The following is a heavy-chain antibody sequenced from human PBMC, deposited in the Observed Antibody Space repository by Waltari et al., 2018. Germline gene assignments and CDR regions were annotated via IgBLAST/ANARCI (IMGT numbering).Heavy chain of an antibody. J-gene: IGHJ4*02. CDR1: GYSISGGYY. CDR2: IYHSGNT. D-gene: IGHD5-12*01. Sequence: QVQLQESGPGLVKPSETLSLTCAVPGYSISGGYYWGWIRQPPGKGLQWIGSIYHSGNTFYNPSLKSRVSMSVDTSKNQFSLNLTSVTAVDTAVYYCARGYSSSLDYWGQGTLVTVSS. CDR3: ARGYSSSLDY. V-gene: IGHV4-38-2*01.